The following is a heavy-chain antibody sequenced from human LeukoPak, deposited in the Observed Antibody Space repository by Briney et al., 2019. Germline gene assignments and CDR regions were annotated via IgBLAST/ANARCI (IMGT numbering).Heavy chain of an antibody. V-gene: IGHV3-23*01. D-gene: IGHD2-21*01. CDR2: ISGSGGRK. Sequence: PGGSLRLSCAASGFTFSSYAMSWVRQAPGKGLEGVSDISGSGGRKFYAESAKGRFHISRDNSKNTLYGAMNRLRGEDTAVYYCAKQCGGSSSVYDLGQGALVTDCS. CDR3: AKQCGGSSSVYD. CDR1: GFTFSSYA. J-gene: IGHJ4*02.